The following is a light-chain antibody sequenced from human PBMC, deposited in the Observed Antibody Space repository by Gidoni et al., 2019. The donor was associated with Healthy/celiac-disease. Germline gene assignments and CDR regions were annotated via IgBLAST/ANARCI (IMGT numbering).Light chain of an antibody. J-gene: IGKJ2*01. CDR1: QSVSSY. V-gene: IGKV3-11*01. Sequence: IVLTQSPATLSWTPGERAIPSCRASQSVSSYLAWYQQQPGQAPRLLIYDAYNRATGIPARFSGSVSGTYFTLTISSLEPEYFTVYYCQQRSNWHAFGQGTKLEIK. CDR2: DAY. CDR3: QQRSNWHA.